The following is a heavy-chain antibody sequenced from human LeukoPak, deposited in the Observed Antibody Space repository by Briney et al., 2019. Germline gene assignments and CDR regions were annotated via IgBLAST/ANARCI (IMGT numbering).Heavy chain of an antibody. CDR2: ISVNGGA. CDR3: AKGYSYGSRYFDC. Sequence: GGSLRLSCVAPGFTFNSFVMSWVRQAPGKGLEWISSISVNGGASYADSVKGRFTISRDNSKNTLYLQMNSLRAEDTAVYYCAKGYSYGSRYFDCWGQGTLVTVSS. V-gene: IGHV3-23*01. CDR1: GFTFNSFV. J-gene: IGHJ4*02. D-gene: IGHD5-18*01.